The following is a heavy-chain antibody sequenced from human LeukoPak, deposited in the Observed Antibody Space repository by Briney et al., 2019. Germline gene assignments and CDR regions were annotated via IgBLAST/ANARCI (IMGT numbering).Heavy chain of an antibody. V-gene: IGHV4-59*12. D-gene: IGHD3-22*01. CDR2: IYYSGST. CDR3: ARPTYYYDSSGYYYSRGSFDAFDI. Sequence: PSETLSLTCTVSGGSISSYYWSWIRQPPGKGLEWIGYIYYSGSTNYNPSLKSRVTISVDTSKNQFSLKLSSVTAADTAVYYCARPTYYYDSSGYYYSRGSFDAFDIWGQGTMVTVSS. J-gene: IGHJ3*02. CDR1: GGSISSYY.